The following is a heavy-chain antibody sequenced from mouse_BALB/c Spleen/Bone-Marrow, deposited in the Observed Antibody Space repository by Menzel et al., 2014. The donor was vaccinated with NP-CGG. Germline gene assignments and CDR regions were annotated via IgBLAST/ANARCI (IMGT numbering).Heavy chain of an antibody. D-gene: IGHD1-1*01. CDR1: GYTFTAYA. CDR2: ISTYSGNT. J-gene: IGHJ2*01. CDR3: ARNFYGSSYFDY. V-gene: IGHV1-67*01. Sequence: VQLQQSGPEVVRPGVPVKLSCKGSGYTFTAYAVHWVKQSHAESLEWIGLISTYSGNTHYNQDFKGKATMTVDESSSTAYMELARLTSEDSAIYYCARNFYGSSYFDYWGQGTTLTVSS.